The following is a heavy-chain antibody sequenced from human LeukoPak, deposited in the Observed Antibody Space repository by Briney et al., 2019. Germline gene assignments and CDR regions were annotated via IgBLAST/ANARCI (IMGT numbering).Heavy chain of an antibody. CDR2: IGPHSTFT. J-gene: IGHJ4*02. Sequence: ASLTVSFMSSGFTFTDHYIHWVRQGPGQGLEWMGYIGPHSTFTSSPQEFQGRVTMTRDASMSTAYMELTRLTSDDTAVYYCVREGEGPLSKDFDYWGQGTLVTVSS. V-gene: IGHV1-2*02. D-gene: IGHD2/OR15-2a*01. CDR1: GFTFTDHY. CDR3: VREGEGPLSKDFDY.